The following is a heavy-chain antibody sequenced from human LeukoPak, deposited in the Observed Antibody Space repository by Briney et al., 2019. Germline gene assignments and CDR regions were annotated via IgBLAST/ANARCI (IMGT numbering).Heavy chain of an antibody. D-gene: IGHD1-26*01. V-gene: IGHV3-23*01. J-gene: IGHJ4*02. CDR2: ISGSGGST. CDR1: GFTFSSYA. Sequence: GGSLRLSCAASGFTFSSYAMSWVRQAPGKGLEWVSAISGSGGSTYYADSVKGRFTISRDNSKNTLYLQMNSLGAEDTAVYYCAKAPSIVGATTSDYWGQGTLVTVSS. CDR3: AKAPSIVGATTSDY.